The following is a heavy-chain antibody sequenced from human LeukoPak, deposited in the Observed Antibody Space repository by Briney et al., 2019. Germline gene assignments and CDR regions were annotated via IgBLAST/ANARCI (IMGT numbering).Heavy chain of an antibody. J-gene: IGHJ5*02. CDR2: IYYSGST. D-gene: IGHD2-2*01. Sequence: SETLSLTCTVSGGSIRSYYWSWIRQPPGERLEWIGYIYYSGSTNYNPSLKSRVAISVDTSKNKFSLKLNSVTAADTAVYYCARTRDIVVVPAAMWESDWFDPWGQGTLVTVSS. V-gene: IGHV4-59*01. CDR3: ARTRDIVVVPAAMWESDWFDP. CDR1: GGSIRSYY.